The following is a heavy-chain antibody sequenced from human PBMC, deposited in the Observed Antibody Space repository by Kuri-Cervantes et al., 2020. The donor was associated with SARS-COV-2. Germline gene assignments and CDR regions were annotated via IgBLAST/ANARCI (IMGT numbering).Heavy chain of an antibody. Sequence: ESLKISCTVSGGSITSCAYYWGWVRQPQGKGLEWIATIYHSGSTYYNPSLKSRITITTDTSKNQFSLKLSSVTAADTAVYYCARNSAFRSSGPLDNWGQGTLVTVSS. CDR1: GGSITSCAYY. J-gene: IGHJ4*02. CDR2: IYHSGST. D-gene: IGHD6-25*01. V-gene: IGHV4-39*01. CDR3: ARNSAFRSSGPLDN.